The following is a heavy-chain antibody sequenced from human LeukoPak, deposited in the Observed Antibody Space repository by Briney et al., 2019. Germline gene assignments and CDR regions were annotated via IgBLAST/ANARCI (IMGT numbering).Heavy chain of an antibody. D-gene: IGHD2-15*01. V-gene: IGHV1-18*01. J-gene: IGHJ5*02. CDR3: ARGGGDIVVVVAARNWFDP. Sequence: ASVKVSCKASGYTFTSYGISWVRQAPGQGLEWMGWISAYNGNTNYAQKLQGRVTMTTDTSTSTAYMELRSLRSDDTAVYYCARGGGDIVVVVAARNWFDPWGQGTLVTVSS. CDR2: ISAYNGNT. CDR1: GYTFTSYG.